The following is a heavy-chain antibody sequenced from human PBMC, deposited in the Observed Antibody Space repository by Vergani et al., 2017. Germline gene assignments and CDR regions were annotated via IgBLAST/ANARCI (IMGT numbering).Heavy chain of an antibody. Sequence: QVQLLQSGPGLVKPSQTLSLTCAISGDSVSSNSAAWNWIRQSPSRGLEWLGRTYYRSKWYNDYAVSVKSRITINPDTSKNQFSLHLNSVTPEDTAVYYCARASPYYYGSGSYYPFDYWGQGTLVTVSS. CDR2: TYYRSKWYN. V-gene: IGHV6-1*01. CDR1: GDSVSSNSAA. J-gene: IGHJ4*02. CDR3: ARASPYYYGSGSYYPFDY. D-gene: IGHD3-10*01.